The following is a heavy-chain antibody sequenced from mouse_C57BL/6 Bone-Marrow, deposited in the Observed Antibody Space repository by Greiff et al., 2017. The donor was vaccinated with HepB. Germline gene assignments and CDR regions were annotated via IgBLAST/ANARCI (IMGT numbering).Heavy chain of an antibody. CDR1: GFTFSSYA. CDR3: ARGGLPWFAY. V-gene: IGHV5-4*01. J-gene: IGHJ3*01. Sequence: EVQGVESGGGLVKPGGSLKLSCAASGFTFSSYAMSWVRQTPEKRLEWVATISDGGSYTYYPDNVKGRFTISRDNAKNNLYLQMSHLKSEDTAMYYFARGGLPWFAYWGQGTLVTVSA. D-gene: IGHD2-4*01. CDR2: ISDGGSYT.